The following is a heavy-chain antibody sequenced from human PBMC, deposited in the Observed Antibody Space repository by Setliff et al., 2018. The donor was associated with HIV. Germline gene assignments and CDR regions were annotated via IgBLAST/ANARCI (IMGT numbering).Heavy chain of an antibody. V-gene: IGHV4-4*02. J-gene: IGHJ4*02. D-gene: IGHD2-15*01. CDR3: ARENGDCSGGACYFMLDS. CDR2: VNHSGTT. Sequence: LSLTCAVSGGSISTSDWWSWVRQTPGKGLEWIGEVNHSGTTNYNPSLKSRVTISVDASNNQFSLELRSMTAADTAVYYCARENGDCSGGACYFMLDSWGQGTRVTVSS. CDR1: GGSISTSDW.